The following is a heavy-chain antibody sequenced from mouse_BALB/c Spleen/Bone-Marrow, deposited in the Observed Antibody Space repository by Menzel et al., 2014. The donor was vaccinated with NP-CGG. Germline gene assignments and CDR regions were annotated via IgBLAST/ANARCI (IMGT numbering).Heavy chain of an antibody. J-gene: IGHJ4*01. CDR2: INPSNGRT. Sequence: VKLVESGDELVKPGASVKLSCMASGFTFTSYWIHWVKQRPGQGPEWIGEINPSNGRTNYNEKFKRKATLTEDKSSSTAYMQLSSLTSEDSAVYYRARDGNYRYAMDYWGQGTSVTVSS. D-gene: IGHD2-1*01. CDR1: GFTFTSYW. V-gene: IGHV1S81*02. CDR3: ARDGNYRYAMDY.